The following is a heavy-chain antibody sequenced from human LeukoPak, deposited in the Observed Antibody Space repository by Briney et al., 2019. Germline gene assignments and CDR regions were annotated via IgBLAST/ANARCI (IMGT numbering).Heavy chain of an antibody. CDR2: IYYSGIT. Sequence: SETLSLTCAVSGGSISSNNWWSWVRQPPGKGLEWIGSIYYSGITNYNPSLKSRVTISVNKSKNQFSLKLSSVTAADTAVYYCASNWGFFDYWGQGTLVTVSS. D-gene: IGHD7-27*01. J-gene: IGHJ4*02. V-gene: IGHV4-4*02. CDR3: ASNWGFFDY. CDR1: GGSISSNNW.